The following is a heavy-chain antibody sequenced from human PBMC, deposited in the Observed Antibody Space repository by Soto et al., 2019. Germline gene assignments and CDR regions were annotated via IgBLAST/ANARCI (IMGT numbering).Heavy chain of an antibody. CDR1: GFTPSSSD. Sequence: EVQLLESGGGFIQPGGSLRLSCAASGFTPSSSDMSWVRQGPGKGLEWVSTIDGAGRITYYADSVKGRFTISRDNSKNTLYLQMESLGADDTAVYYCVKTSGWFHSWGQGALVTVSS. CDR2: IDGAGRIT. D-gene: IGHD3-10*01. J-gene: IGHJ5*01. V-gene: IGHV3-23*01. CDR3: VKTSGWFHS.